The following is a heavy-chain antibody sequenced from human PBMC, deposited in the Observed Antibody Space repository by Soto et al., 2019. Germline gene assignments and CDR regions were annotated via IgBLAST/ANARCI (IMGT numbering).Heavy chain of an antibody. Sequence: GESLKISCKGSGYSFTSYWIGWVRQMPGKGLEWMGIIYPGDSDTRYSPSFQGQVTISADKSISTAYLQWGSLKASDTAMYYCAGEYYDILTGYSGVDYWGQGTLVTVSS. CDR3: AGEYYDILTGYSGVDY. J-gene: IGHJ4*02. CDR1: GYSFTSYW. D-gene: IGHD3-9*01. V-gene: IGHV5-51*01. CDR2: IYPGDSDT.